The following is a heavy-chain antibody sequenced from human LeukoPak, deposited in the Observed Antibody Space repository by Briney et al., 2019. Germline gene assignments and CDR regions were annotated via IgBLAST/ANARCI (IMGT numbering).Heavy chain of an antibody. CDR3: AKIFPGIAVAGQYYFDY. CDR1: GFTVSTNY. CDR2: FYPAGTT. J-gene: IGHJ4*02. V-gene: IGHV3-53*01. Sequence: PGGSLRLSCAASGFTVSTNYISWVRQAPGTGLEWVSVFYPAGTTYYADSVKGRFTISRDNSKNTLYLQMNSLRAEDTAVYYCAKIFPGIAVAGQYYFDYWGQGTLVTVSS. D-gene: IGHD6-19*01.